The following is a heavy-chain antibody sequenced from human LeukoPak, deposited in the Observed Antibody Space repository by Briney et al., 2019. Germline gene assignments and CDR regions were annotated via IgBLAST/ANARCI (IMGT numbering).Heavy chain of an antibody. CDR1: GFTFSSYA. Sequence: PGGSLRLSCAASGFTFSSYAMSWVRQAPGKGLEWVSAISGSGGSTYYADSVKGRFTISRDNSKNTLYLQMNTLRAEDTAVYYCAKYYPRGYYYCMDVWGKGTTVTVSS. D-gene: IGHD3-10*01. J-gene: IGHJ6*03. V-gene: IGHV3-23*01. CDR3: AKYYPRGYYYCMDV. CDR2: ISGSGGST.